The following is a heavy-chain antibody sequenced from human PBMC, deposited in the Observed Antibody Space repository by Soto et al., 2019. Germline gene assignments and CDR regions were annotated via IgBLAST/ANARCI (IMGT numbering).Heavy chain of an antibody. Sequence: QVTLKESGPVLVKPTETLTLTCTVSGFSLSNARMGVSWIRQPPGKALEWLAHIFSNDEKSYSTSLKSRLTISKDTSKSQVVLTMTNMDPVDTATYYCARTPYYDFWSGYPGAAESWWFDPWGQGTLVTVSS. V-gene: IGHV2-26*01. CDR2: IFSNDEK. CDR3: ARTPYYDFWSGYPGAAESWWFDP. D-gene: IGHD3-3*01. J-gene: IGHJ5*02. CDR1: GFSLSNARMG.